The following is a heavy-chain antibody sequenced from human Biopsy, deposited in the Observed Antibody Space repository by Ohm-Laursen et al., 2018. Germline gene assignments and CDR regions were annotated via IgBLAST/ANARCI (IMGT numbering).Heavy chain of an antibody. Sequence: ASVKVSCKASGYTFTDSYMHWVRQVPGQGLEWMGWINPNSGGTNYAQKFQGRVTMTRDTSMSTAYMELNRLRSDDTAVYYCARGGLNYWYFDLWGRGTLVTVSS. V-gene: IGHV1-2*02. CDR3: ARGGLNYWYFDL. D-gene: IGHD1-26*01. J-gene: IGHJ2*01. CDR1: GYTFTDSY. CDR2: INPNSGGT.